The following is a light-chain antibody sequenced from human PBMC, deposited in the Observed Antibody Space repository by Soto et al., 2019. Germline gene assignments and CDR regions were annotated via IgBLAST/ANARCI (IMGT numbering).Light chain of an antibody. V-gene: IGLV2-14*01. CDR3: SSYRSSSTNVV. Sequence: QSALTQPASVSGSPGQSITISCTGTSSDIGGYNYVSWYQQYPGKAPKLMIYEVTYRPSGVSDRFSGSRSGNTASLTISGLQAEDEGDYYCSSYRSSSTNVVFGGGTKVTV. CDR2: EVT. J-gene: IGLJ2*01. CDR1: SSDIGGYNY.